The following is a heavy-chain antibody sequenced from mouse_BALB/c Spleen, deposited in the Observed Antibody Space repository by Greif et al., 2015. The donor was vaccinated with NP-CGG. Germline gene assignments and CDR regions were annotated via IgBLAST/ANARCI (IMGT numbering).Heavy chain of an antibody. CDR1: GYTFTDYY. CDR3: ARRTGTEAMDY. CDR2: IYPGSGNT. J-gene: IGHJ4*01. D-gene: IGHD4-1*01. Sequence: LQQSGPALVKPGASVKISCKASGYTFTDYYINWVKQKPGQGLEWIGWIYPGSGNTKYNEKFKGKATLTVDTSSSXAYMQLSSLTSEDTTVYFCARRTGTEAMDYWGQGTSVTVSS. V-gene: IGHV1-84*02.